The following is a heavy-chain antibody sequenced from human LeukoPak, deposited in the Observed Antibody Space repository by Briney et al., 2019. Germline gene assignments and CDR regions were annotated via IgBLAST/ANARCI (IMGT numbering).Heavy chain of an antibody. D-gene: IGHD6-19*01. V-gene: IGHV3-21*01. CDR2: MSSSSYYI. CDR3: ARDKSFEAVAVSGYFDY. J-gene: IGHJ4*02. CDR1: GFTFSDYS. Sequence: PGGSLRLSCAASGFTFSDYSMNWVRQAPGKGLEWVSSMSSSSYYIYYADSVKGRFTISRDNAKNSLYLQMSSLRAEDTAVYYCARDKSFEAVAVSGYFDYWGQGSLVTVSS.